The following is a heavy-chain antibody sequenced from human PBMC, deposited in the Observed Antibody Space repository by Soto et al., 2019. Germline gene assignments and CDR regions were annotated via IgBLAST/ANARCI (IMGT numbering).Heavy chain of an antibody. V-gene: IGHV4-59*01. CDR1: GGSIDNYY. CDR2: IYYRGST. D-gene: IGHD5-12*01. J-gene: IGHJ4*02. Sequence: PSETLSLTCTVSGGSIDNYYWSWIRQPPGKGLEWIGYIYYRGSTNYNPSLKSRVTISVDTSKNRFSLKLSSVTTADTAVYYCAIFMGNSVAPTYFDYWGQGTLVTVSS. CDR3: AIFMGNSVAPTYFDY.